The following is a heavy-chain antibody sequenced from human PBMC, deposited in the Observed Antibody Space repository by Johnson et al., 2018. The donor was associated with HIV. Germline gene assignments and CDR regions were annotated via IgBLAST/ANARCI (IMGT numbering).Heavy chain of an antibody. CDR2: ISYDGNNK. V-gene: IGHV3-30*04. CDR1: GFTFSSYA. CDR3: ARVKQQVVRVGSDAFDI. J-gene: IGHJ3*02. Sequence: VQLVESGGGVVQPGRSLRLSCAASGFTFSSYAMHWVRQAPGKGLEWVAIISYDGNNKYYTDSVKGRFTISSDNSKNTLYLQMNSLRAEDTAVYYCARVKQQVVRVGSDAFDIWGQGTMVTVSS. D-gene: IGHD6-13*01.